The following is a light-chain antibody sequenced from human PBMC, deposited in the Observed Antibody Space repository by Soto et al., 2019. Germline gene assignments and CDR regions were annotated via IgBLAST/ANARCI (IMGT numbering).Light chain of an antibody. CDR1: QSVSSN. CDR3: QQYKSWPPGRS. Sequence: DIVMTQSPGTLSVSPGERATLSCRASQSVSSNLAWYQQTPGQPPRLLIYGASTRAPGIPARSSGSGSGTGFTLTITSLQPEDSAVYYCQQYKSWPPGRSFGQGTKVEIK. J-gene: IGKJ1*01. CDR2: GAS. V-gene: IGKV3-15*01.